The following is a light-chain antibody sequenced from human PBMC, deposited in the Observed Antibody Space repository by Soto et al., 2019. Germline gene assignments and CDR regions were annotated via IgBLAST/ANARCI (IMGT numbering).Light chain of an antibody. CDR2: KAS. CDR1: QTISSW. CDR3: QHYNSYSEA. Sequence: IHMTHSPSTLSGSLRDSFTITCRASQTISSWLAWYQQKPGKAPKLLIYKASTLKSGVPSRFSGSGSGTEFTLTISSLQPDDFATYYCQHYNSYSEAFGQGTKVDNK. V-gene: IGKV1-5*03. J-gene: IGKJ1*01.